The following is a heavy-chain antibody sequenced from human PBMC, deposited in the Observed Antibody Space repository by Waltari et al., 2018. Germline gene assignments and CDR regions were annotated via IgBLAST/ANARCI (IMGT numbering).Heavy chain of an antibody. CDR3: AGGSSMQQLMRY. D-gene: IGHD6-13*01. J-gene: IGHJ4*02. V-gene: IGHV4-4*02. CDR2: IFPSGST. Sequence: QLQLQESGPGLLKPSETLSLTCHVSDGSISSASWWSWMRQSPGKGLEWIGEIFPSGSTNYHPSLESRVTISQAYSKNQFSLKLNSVTAADTAVYYCAGGSSMQQLMRYWGQGILVTVSS. CDR1: DGSISSASW.